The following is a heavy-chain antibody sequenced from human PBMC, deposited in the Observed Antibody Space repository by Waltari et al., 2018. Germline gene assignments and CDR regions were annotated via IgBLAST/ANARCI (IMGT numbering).Heavy chain of an antibody. Sequence: QVQLQQWGAGLLKPSETLSLTCAVYGGSFSGYYWSWIRQPPGKGLEWIGKINPVGSTNYNPSLKSRVTRSVDTSNNQVSLKLSSVTAAYTAVYYCARARTYYYDSSGYYPSYYYYYMDVWGKGTTVTVSS. CDR2: INPVGST. J-gene: IGHJ6*03. D-gene: IGHD3-22*01. CDR3: ARARTYYYDSSGYYPSYYYYYMDV. CDR1: GGSFSGYY. V-gene: IGHV4-34*01.